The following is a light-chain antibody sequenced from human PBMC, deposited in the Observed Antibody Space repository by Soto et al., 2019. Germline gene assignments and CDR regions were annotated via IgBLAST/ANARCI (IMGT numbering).Light chain of an antibody. CDR2: GAS. Sequence: IVMTQSPGTLSVSPGERVTLSCRASQSVSSSYLAWYQQKPGQAPSLLIYGASTRATGIPARFSGSGSGTEFTLTISSLQSEDFAVYYCQQYNNWPITFGQGTRLEIK. V-gene: IGKV3-15*01. CDR3: QQYNNWPIT. J-gene: IGKJ5*01. CDR1: QSVSSSY.